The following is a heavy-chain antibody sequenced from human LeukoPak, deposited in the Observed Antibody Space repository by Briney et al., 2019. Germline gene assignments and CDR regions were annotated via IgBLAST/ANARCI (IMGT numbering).Heavy chain of an antibody. D-gene: IGHD3-10*01. Sequence: SVKVSCKASGGTFSSYTISWVRQAPGQGLEWMGRIIPILGIANYAQKFQGRVTITADRSTSIAYMELSSLRAEDTAVYYGASSGSGSQYYMDVWGKGTTVTVSS. J-gene: IGHJ6*03. CDR2: IIPILGIA. CDR1: GGTFSSYT. CDR3: ASSGSGSQYYMDV. V-gene: IGHV1-69*02.